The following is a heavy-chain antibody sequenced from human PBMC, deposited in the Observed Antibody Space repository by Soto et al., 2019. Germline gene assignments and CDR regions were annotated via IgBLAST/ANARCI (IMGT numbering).Heavy chain of an antibody. D-gene: IGHD5-18*01. Sequence: PGGSLRLSCAASGFTFTTAWINWVRQAPGKGLEWVAVIWYDGSNKYYADSVKGRFTISRDNSKNTLYLQMNSLRAGDTAVYYCARGYSYGRDAFDICGQGTMVTVSS. CDR1: GFTFTTAW. V-gene: IGHV3-33*08. CDR3: ARGYSYGRDAFDI. CDR2: IWYDGSNK. J-gene: IGHJ3*02.